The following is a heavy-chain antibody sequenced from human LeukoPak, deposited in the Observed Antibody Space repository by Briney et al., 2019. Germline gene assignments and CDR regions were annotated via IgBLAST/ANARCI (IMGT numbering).Heavy chain of an antibody. CDR2: INVVGET. CDR3: ARELSAVKGDAFDL. Sequence: GGSLRLSCAVSGFTVTTNEMNWVRQAPGKGPEWLSYINVVGETKYADSVKGRFTISRDSAKHSVYLQMDSLRAEDTALYYCARELSAVKGDAFDLWGQGTMVTVS. CDR1: GFTVTTNE. D-gene: IGHD4-17*01. J-gene: IGHJ3*01. V-gene: IGHV3-48*03.